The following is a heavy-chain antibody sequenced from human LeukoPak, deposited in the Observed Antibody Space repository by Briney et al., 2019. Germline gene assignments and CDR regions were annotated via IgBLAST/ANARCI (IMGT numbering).Heavy chain of an antibody. CDR1: GFTFSSYD. J-gene: IGHJ6*02. D-gene: IGHD6-13*01. CDR3: AKGRIAAEYYYYYGMDV. Sequence: GGSLRLSCAGAGFTFSSYDMHWVRQAPGKGLEWVAFIQYDGSNKYYADSVKGRFAISRDNAKNSLYLQMNSLRAEDTALYYCAKGRIAAEYYYYYGMDVWGQGTTVTVSS. CDR2: IQYDGSNK. V-gene: IGHV3-30*02.